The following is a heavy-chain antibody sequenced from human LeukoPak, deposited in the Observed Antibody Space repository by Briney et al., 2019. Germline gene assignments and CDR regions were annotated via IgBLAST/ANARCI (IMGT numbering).Heavy chain of an antibody. D-gene: IGHD6-6*01. V-gene: IGHV4-59*01. J-gene: IGHJ5*02. CDR3: ARERGIAARAPYNWFDP. Sequence: PSETLSLTCTVSGGSLSSYYWSWIRQPPGKGPEWIGYIYYSGSTNYNPSLESRVTISVDTSKNQFSLKLSSVTAADTAVYYCARERGIAARAPYNWFDPWGQGTLVTVSS. CDR1: GGSLSSYY. CDR2: IYYSGST.